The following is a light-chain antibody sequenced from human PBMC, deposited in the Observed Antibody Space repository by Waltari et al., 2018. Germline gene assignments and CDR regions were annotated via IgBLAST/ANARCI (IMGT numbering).Light chain of an antibody. CDR3: SAWDSSLNNPV. Sequence: QSVLTQPPSASGAPGQSLTISCSGRRSNIGSNYVYWYQQFSGKAPKLLIYNNNQRPSGVPDRFSGSKSGTSASLAISGLQTKDEADYYCSAWDSSLNNPVFGGGARLTVL. J-gene: IGLJ3*02. V-gene: IGLV1-47*02. CDR2: NNN. CDR1: RSNIGSNY.